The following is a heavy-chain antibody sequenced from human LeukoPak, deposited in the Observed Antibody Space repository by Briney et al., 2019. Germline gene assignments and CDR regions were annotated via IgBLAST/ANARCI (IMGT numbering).Heavy chain of an antibody. Sequence: GASVKVSCKVSGYTFTDYYMHWVQQAPGKGREGMGLVDPEDGETIYAEKFQGRVTITADTSTDTAYMELSSQRSEDTAVSYFAIDFWSGYYSDWGEGTLVTVSS. J-gene: IGHJ4*02. D-gene: IGHD3-3*01. CDR1: GYTFTDYY. CDR2: VDPEDGET. CDR3: AIDFWSGYYSD. V-gene: IGHV1-69-2*01.